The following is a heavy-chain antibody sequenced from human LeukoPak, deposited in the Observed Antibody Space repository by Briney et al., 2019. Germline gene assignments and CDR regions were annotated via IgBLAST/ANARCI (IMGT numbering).Heavy chain of an antibody. CDR2: INHSGST. J-gene: IGHJ6*02. D-gene: IGHD3-22*01. CDR3: ARGKRTTMMNYGMDV. CDR1: GGSFSGYY. Sequence: SETLSPTCAVYGGSFSGYYWSWIRQPPGKGLEWIGEINHSGSTNYNPSLKSRVTISVDTSKNQFSLKLSSVTAADTAVYYCARGKRTTMMNYGMDVWGQGTTVTVSS. V-gene: IGHV4-34*01.